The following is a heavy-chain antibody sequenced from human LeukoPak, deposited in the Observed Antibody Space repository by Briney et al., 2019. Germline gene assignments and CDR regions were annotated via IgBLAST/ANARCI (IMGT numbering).Heavy chain of an antibody. CDR2: ISTASGNI. V-gene: IGHV3-48*04. CDR3: VREHYYDTRGYYYIPLDY. D-gene: IGHD3-22*01. CDR1: GFTFTIFG. Sequence: GGSLRLSCAASGFTFTIFGLNWVRQAPGKGPEWISYISTASGNINYADSVKGRFTISRDNAKNSLYLQMNSLRVEDTAVYYCVREHYYDTRGYYYIPLDYWGHGTLVTVSS. J-gene: IGHJ4*01.